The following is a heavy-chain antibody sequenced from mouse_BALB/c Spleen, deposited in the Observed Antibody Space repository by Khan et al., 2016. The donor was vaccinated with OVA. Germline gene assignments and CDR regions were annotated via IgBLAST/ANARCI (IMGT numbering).Heavy chain of an antibody. Sequence: DLVKPGASVKLSCKASGYTFTSYWINWIKQRPGQGLEWIGRIGPGSSNAYYNDMFKGKATLTVDTSSHTAYIQLSSLSSEDSAVYFCARENYYGGSCYAMDYGGQGTSGTVST. J-gene: IGHJ4*01. D-gene: IGHD1-1*01. CDR3: ARENYYGGSCYAMDY. CDR2: IGPGSSNA. CDR1: GYTFTSYW. V-gene: IGHV1S41*01.